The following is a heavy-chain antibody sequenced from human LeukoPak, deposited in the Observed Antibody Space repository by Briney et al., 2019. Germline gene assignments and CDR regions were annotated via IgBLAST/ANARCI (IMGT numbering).Heavy chain of an antibody. CDR2: IYDSGST. CDR3: ARHYGP. Sequence: PSETLSLTCTVSGGSISSYYWRWIRQPPGKGLEWIGSIYDSGSTYYNPSLKSRVTISVDTSKNQFSLKLNSVTAADTAVYYCARHYGPWGQGTLVTVSS. J-gene: IGHJ5*02. D-gene: IGHD3-10*01. CDR1: GGSISSYY. V-gene: IGHV4-39*01.